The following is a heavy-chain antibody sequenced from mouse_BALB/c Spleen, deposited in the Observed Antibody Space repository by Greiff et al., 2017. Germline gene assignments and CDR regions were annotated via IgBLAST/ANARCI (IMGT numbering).Heavy chain of an antibody. V-gene: IGHV5-17*02. CDR1: GFTFSSFG. Sequence: DVHLVESGGGLVQPGGSRKLSCAASGFTFSSFGMHWVRQAPEKGLEWVAYISSGSSTIYYADTVKGRFTISRDNPKNTLFLQMTSLRSEDTAMYYCARSIYDGYTWFAYWGQGTLVTVSA. CDR3: ARSIYDGYTWFAY. CDR2: ISSGSSTI. D-gene: IGHD2-3*01. J-gene: IGHJ3*01.